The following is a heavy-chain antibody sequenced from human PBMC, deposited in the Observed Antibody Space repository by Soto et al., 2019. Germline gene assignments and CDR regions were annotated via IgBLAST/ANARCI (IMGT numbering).Heavy chain of an antibody. CDR3: ARKYSSSSWFDP. CDR2: ISTYNGDT. D-gene: IGHD6-6*01. CDR1: GYTFTSYG. V-gene: IGHV1-18*01. Sequence: ASVKVSCKASGYTFTSYGISWVRQAPGQGLEWMGWISTYNGDTNYAQQLQGRVTMTTDTSTSTAYMEPRSLRSDDTAVYYCARKYSSSSWFDPWGQGTLVTVSS. J-gene: IGHJ5*02.